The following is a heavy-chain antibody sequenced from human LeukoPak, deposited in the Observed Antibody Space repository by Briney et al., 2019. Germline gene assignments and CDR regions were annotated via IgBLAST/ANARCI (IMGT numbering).Heavy chain of an antibody. D-gene: IGHD2/OR15-2a*01. CDR2: IYYSGST. J-gene: IGHJ4*02. V-gene: IGHV4-59*01. Sequence: SETLSLTCTASGGSTSNYYWSWIRQPPGKGLEWIGHIYYSGSTNYNPSLKTRVTLSLDTSKNQFSLKLSSVTAADTAVYYCARELRVGNTGYYLDYWGQGTLVTVSS. CDR3: ARELRVGNTGYYLDY. CDR1: GGSTSNYY.